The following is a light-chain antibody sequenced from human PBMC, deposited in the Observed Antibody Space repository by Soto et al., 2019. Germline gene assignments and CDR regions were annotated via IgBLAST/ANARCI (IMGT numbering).Light chain of an antibody. CDR2: GAS. V-gene: IGKV3-15*01. CDR1: QSVSSN. CDR3: QQYNNWLT. J-gene: IGKJ4*01. Sequence: EIVMTHSPATLSVSPGERATLSCRASQSVSSNLAWYQQKPGQAPMLLIYGASTRATGIPARFSGSGSGTEFTLTISSLQSEDFAVYYCQQYNNWLTFGGGTKVEIK.